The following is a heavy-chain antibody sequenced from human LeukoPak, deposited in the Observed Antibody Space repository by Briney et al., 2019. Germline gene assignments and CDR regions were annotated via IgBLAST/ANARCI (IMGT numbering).Heavy chain of an antibody. CDR3: ARRGHSSLDSQIDAFDI. J-gene: IGHJ3*02. D-gene: IGHD6-13*01. V-gene: IGHV1-69*06. CDR2: IIPIFGTA. CDR1: GGTFSSYA. Sequence: GASVKVSCKASGGTFSSYAISWVRQAPGQGLEWMGGIIPIFGTANYAQKFQGRVTITADKSTSTAYMELSSLRSEDTAVYYCARRGHSSLDSQIDAFDIWGQGTMVTVSS.